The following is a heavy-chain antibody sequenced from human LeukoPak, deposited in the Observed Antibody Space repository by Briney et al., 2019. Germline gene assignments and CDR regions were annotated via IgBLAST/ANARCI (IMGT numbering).Heavy chain of an antibody. CDR3: ARDCSTTSCSVDY. Sequence: ASVKVSCKSSGYTFTSYYMHWVRQAPGQGLEWMGWISVYNGKTNYAENFQGRVTMTTDTSTSTAYMELRSLRSDDTAVYYCARDCSTTSCSVDYWGQGTLVTVSS. CDR2: ISVYNGKT. V-gene: IGHV1-18*04. D-gene: IGHD2-2*01. J-gene: IGHJ4*02. CDR1: GYTFTSYY.